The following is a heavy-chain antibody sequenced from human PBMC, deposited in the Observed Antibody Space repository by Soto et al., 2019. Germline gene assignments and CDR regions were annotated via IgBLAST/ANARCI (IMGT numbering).Heavy chain of an antibody. CDR1: GFTFSSYG. CDR2: IWYDGSNK. D-gene: IGHD1-7*01. CDR3: AREQPELRPNYYYYYMDV. Sequence: GGSLRLSCAASGFTFSSYGMHWVRQAPGKGLEWVAVIWYDGSNKYYADSVKGRFTISRDNSKNTLYLQMNSLRAEDTAVYYCAREQPELRPNYYYYYMDVWGKGTTVTVSS. J-gene: IGHJ6*03. V-gene: IGHV3-33*01.